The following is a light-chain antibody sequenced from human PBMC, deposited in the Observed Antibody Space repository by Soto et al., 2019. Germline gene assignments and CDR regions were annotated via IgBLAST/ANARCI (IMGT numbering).Light chain of an antibody. V-gene: IGLV4-60*03. CDR1: SGHSSYI. CDR3: ETWDSNTAV. CDR2: LKGSGSY. Sequence: QPVLTQSSSASASLGSSVKLTCTLSSGHSSYIIAWHQQQPGKAPRYLMKLKGSGSYNKGSGVPDRFSGSSSGADRYLTISNLQSEDEADYYCETWDSNTAVFGGGTQLTVL. J-gene: IGLJ7*01.